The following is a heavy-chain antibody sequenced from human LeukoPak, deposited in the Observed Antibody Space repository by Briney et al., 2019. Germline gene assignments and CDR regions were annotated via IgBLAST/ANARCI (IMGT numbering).Heavy chain of an antibody. CDR1: GFTVSSNY. Sequence: GGSLRLSCAASGFTVSSNYMNWVRQAPGKGLEWVSVIYGGGNIYYADSVKGRFTISRDNAKNSLYLQMNSLRAEDTAVYYCARDETPTNGYDSYDFWGQGTLVTVST. CDR2: IYGGGNI. CDR3: ARDETPTNGYDSYDF. V-gene: IGHV3-53*01. D-gene: IGHD5-12*01. J-gene: IGHJ4*02.